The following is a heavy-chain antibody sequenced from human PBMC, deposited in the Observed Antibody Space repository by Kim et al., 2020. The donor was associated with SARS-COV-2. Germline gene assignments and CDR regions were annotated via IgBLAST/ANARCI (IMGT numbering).Heavy chain of an antibody. V-gene: IGHV3-30*18. CDR2: ISYDGNNK. Sequence: GGSLRLSCAASGFTFSSYGMHWVRQAPGKGLEWVAGISYDGNNKYYEDSVKGRFTISRDNSKKTLYLQMNSLTAEDTAVYYCAKGVLNYYDSSGYSRRVLGNSGMDVWGQGPTVTVSS. CDR3: AKGVLNYYDSSGYSRRVLGNSGMDV. D-gene: IGHD3-22*01. J-gene: IGHJ6*02. CDR1: GFTFSSYG.